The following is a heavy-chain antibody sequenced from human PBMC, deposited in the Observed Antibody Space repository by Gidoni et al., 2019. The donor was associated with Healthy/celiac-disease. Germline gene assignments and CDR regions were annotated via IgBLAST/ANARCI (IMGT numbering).Heavy chain of an antibody. V-gene: IGHV3-66*01. J-gene: IGHJ4*02. CDR2: SYSGGST. Sequence: EVQLVESGGGLVQPGGSLRLSCAASGFTVRSNYMSWVRQAPGKGLEWVSVSYSGGSTYYADSVKGRFTISRDNSKNTLYLQMNSLRAEDTAVYYCARDQRYCGGDCYSPKWGQGTLVTVSS. CDR3: ARDQRYCGGDCYSPK. D-gene: IGHD2-21*02. CDR1: GFTVRSNY.